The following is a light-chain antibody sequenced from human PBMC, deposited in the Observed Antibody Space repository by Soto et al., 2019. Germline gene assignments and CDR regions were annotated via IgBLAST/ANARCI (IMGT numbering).Light chain of an antibody. CDR3: SSYTSSSRIL. CDR1: SSDVGAYKF. Sequence: QSALTQPASVSGSPGQSITISCTGTSSDVGAYKFVSWYQQHPGKAPKLLIFEVTNRPSGISDRFSGSKSGNTASLTISGLQSEDEADYYCSSYTSSSRILFGGGTKLTVL. V-gene: IGLV2-14*01. CDR2: EVT. J-gene: IGLJ2*01.